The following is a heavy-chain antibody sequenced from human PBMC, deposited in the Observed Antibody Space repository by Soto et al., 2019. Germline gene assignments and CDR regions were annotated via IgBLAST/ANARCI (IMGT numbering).Heavy chain of an antibody. Sequence: QLLESGPGLVKPSETLSLTCTVSGGSISSSSYYWGWIRQPPGKGLEWIGSIYYSGSTYYNPSLKSRVTISVDTSKNQFSLKLSSVTAADTAVYYCARSPIAARPFDYWGQGTLVTVSS. CDR2: IYYSGST. J-gene: IGHJ4*02. CDR1: GGSISSSSYY. D-gene: IGHD6-6*01. CDR3: ARSPIAARPFDY. V-gene: IGHV4-39*01.